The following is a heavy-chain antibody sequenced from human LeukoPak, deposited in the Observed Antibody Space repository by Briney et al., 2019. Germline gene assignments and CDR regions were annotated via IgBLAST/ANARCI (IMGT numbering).Heavy chain of an antibody. CDR1: GGSISTSSFY. J-gene: IGHJ4*02. Sequence: SETLSLTCTVSGGSISTSSFYWGWIRQPPGKGLEWIGEINHSGSTNYNPSLKSRVTISVDTSKNQFSLKLSSVTAADTAVYYCARDRGGWYGRYFDYWGQGTLVTVSS. CDR2: INHSGST. D-gene: IGHD6-19*01. V-gene: IGHV4-39*07. CDR3: ARDRGGWYGRYFDY.